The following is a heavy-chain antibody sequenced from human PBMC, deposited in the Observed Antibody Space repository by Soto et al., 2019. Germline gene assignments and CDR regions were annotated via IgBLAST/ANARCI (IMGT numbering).Heavy chain of an antibody. J-gene: IGHJ4*02. D-gene: IGHD2-2*01. CDR3: AKLGSSSWSPHYYFDY. CDR2: ISNNGGRT. Sequence: PGGSLRLSCAASGFTFSTYAMAWIRQAPGKGLEWVSGISNNGGRTYYAASVKGRFTISRDNSKNTLYLQMNSLRPEDTAIYYCAKLGSSSWSPHYYFDYWGQGTLVTVSS. CDR1: GFTFSTYA. V-gene: IGHV3-23*01.